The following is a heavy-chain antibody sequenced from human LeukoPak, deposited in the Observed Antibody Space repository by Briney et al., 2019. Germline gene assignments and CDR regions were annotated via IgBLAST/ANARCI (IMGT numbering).Heavy chain of an antibody. Sequence: PGRSLRLSCAASGFTFDDYAMHWVRQAPGKGLEWVSLISWDGGSTYYADSVKGRFTISRDNSKNSLYLQMNSLRAEDTALYYCAKDPGTGNWNLDYWGQGTLVTVSS. CDR3: AKDPGTGNWNLDY. J-gene: IGHJ4*02. CDR1: GFTFDDYA. D-gene: IGHD1-20*01. V-gene: IGHV3-43D*03. CDR2: ISWDGGST.